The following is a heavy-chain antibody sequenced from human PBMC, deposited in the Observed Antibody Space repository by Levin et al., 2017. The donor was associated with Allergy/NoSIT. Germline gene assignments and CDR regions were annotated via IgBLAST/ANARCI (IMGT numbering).Heavy chain of an antibody. V-gene: IGHV3-74*01. CDR1: GFSFSTYW. CDR2: ITGDGSGT. D-gene: IGHD3-10*01. CDR3: ARYYYGLGRQWGLDD. Sequence: GGSLRLSCAASGFSFSTYWMHWVRQVPGKGLVWVSRITGDGSGTNYADSVKGRFTISRDNAKNTLYLQMNSLRAEATAVYCCARYYYGLGRQWGLDDWGQGILVTVSS. J-gene: IGHJ4*02.